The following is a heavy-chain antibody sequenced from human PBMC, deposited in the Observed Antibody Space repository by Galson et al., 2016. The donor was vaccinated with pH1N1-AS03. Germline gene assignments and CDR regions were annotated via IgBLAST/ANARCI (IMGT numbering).Heavy chain of an antibody. V-gene: IGHV4-39*01. CDR3: ASDSHTMVRADY. D-gene: IGHD3-10*01. Sequence: SETLSLTCTVSGGSVSRSFYYWGWIRQPPGKGLEWIGSLYYSGSTYYNPPLKRRVTMSLDTSKNQFYLHRSSLTAADTAVYYCASDSHTMVRADYWGQGTLVTVSS. CDR2: LYYSGST. CDR1: GGSVSRSFYY. J-gene: IGHJ4*02.